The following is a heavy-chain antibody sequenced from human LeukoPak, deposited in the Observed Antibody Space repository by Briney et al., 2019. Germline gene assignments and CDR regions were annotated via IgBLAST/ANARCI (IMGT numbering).Heavy chain of an antibody. D-gene: IGHD1-26*01. Sequence: SETLSLTCTVSGYSISSGYYWGWIRQPPGKGLEWIGSIYHSGSTYYNPSLKSRVTISVDTSKNQFSLKLSSVTAADTAVYYCARGSLGADIDYWGQGTLVTVSS. V-gene: IGHV4-38-2*02. CDR3: ARGSLGADIDY. CDR2: IYHSGST. J-gene: IGHJ4*02. CDR1: GYSISSGYY.